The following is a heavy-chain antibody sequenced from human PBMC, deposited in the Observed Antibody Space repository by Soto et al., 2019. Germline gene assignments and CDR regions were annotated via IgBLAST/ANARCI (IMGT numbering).Heavy chain of an antibody. Sequence: QVQLVQSGAEVKKPGSSVKVSCKASGGTFSSYAISWVRQAPGQGLEWMGGIIPIFGTANYAQKFQGRGPITADEPTSTAYMELSSLRSEDTAVYYCAGSEGYGGNSAVDYWGQGTLVTVSS. J-gene: IGHJ4*02. V-gene: IGHV1-69*12. D-gene: IGHD2-21*02. CDR2: IIPIFGTA. CDR1: GGTFSSYA. CDR3: AGSEGYGGNSAVDY.